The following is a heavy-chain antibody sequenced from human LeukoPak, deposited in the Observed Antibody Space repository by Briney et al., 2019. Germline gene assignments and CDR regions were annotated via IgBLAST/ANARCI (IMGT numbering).Heavy chain of an antibody. CDR2: ISAYNGNT. V-gene: IGHV1-18*01. J-gene: IGHJ6*03. CDR3: ARHSSSWPNFYYYYMDV. CDR1: SYTFTNYA. Sequence: ASVKVSCKASSYTFTNYAFTWVRQAPGQGLEWMGWISAYNGNTNYAQKLQGRVTMTTDTSTSTAYMELRSLRSDDTAVYYCARHSSSWPNFYYYYMDVWGKGTTVTVSS. D-gene: IGHD6-13*01.